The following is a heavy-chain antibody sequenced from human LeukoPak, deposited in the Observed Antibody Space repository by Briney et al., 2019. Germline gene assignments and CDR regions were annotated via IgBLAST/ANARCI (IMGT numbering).Heavy chain of an antibody. CDR3: TTYNDRDAFDI. J-gene: IGHJ3*02. Sequence: GGSLRLSCAGSGFTFSKDWMSWVRQAPGKGLEWVGRIKSKIDGGTTDDAAPVKGRFTISRDDSKNTLYLQMNSLKTEDTAVYYCTTYNDRDAFDIWGQGTMVTVSP. D-gene: IGHD1-14*01. CDR1: GFTFSKDW. CDR2: IKSKIDGGTT. V-gene: IGHV3-15*01.